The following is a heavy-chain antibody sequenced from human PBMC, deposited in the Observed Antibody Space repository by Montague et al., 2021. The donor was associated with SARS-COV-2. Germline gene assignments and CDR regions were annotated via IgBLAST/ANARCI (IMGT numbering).Heavy chain of an antibody. Sequence: SETLSLTCVVYGRSFSGYYWSWIRQPPGKGLEWIGEINHSGYTNYNPSLMSRITISVDTSKNQFSLRLSSVTAADTAVFYCARPRVIAVAGRLAFDYWGQGTLVTVSS. CDR2: INHSGYT. D-gene: IGHD6-19*01. V-gene: IGHV4-34*01. CDR3: ARPRVIAVAGRLAFDY. J-gene: IGHJ4*02. CDR1: GRSFSGYY.